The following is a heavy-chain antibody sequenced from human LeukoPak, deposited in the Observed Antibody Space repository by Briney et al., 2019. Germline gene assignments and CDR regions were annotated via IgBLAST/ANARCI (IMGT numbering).Heavy chain of an antibody. CDR3: AGTLRFLEWLLHSNWFDP. D-gene: IGHD3-3*01. Sequence: SQTLSLTCTVSGGSISSGDYYWSWIRQPPGKGLEWIGYIYYSGSTYYNPSLKSRVTISVDTSKNQFSLKLSSVTAADTAVYYCAGTLRFLEWLLHSNWFDPWGQGTLVTVSS. CDR1: GGSISSGDYY. J-gene: IGHJ5*02. V-gene: IGHV4-30-4*08. CDR2: IYYSGST.